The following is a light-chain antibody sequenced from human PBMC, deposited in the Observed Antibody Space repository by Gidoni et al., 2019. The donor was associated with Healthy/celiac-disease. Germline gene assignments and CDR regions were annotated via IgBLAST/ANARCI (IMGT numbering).Light chain of an antibody. CDR3: QQSYSTPRKT. J-gene: IGKJ2*01. Sequence: DIQMTPSLSSLSASVGDRVTITCRASQSISSYLNWYQQKPGKAPKLLIYAASSLQSGVPSRFSGSGSGTDFTLTISSLQPEDFATYYCQQSYSTPRKTFGQGTKLEIK. V-gene: IGKV1-39*01. CDR1: QSISSY. CDR2: AAS.